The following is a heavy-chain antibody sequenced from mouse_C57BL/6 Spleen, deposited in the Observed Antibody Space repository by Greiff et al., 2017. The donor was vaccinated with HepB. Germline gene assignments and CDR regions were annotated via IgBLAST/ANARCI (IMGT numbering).Heavy chain of an antibody. V-gene: IGHV1-54*01. CDR3: ARGYYGNYSAWFAY. CDR1: GYAFTNYL. D-gene: IGHD2-1*01. CDR2: INPGSGGT. Sequence: QVQLQQSGAELVRPGTSVKVSCKASGYAFTNYLIEWVKQRPGQGLEWIGVINPGSGGTNYNEKFKGKATLTADKSSSTAYMQLSSLTSEDSAVYCCARGYYGNYSAWFAYWGQGTLVTVSA. J-gene: IGHJ3*01.